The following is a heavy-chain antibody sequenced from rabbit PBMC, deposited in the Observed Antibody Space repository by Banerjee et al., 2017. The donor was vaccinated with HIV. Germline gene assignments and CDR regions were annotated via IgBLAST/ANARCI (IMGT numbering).Heavy chain of an antibody. CDR1: GFDFSSYG. Sequence: QEQLVESGGGLVQPGGSLKLSCKASGFDFSSYGVSWVRQAPGMGLEWIACINTSSGNTVYASWTKGRFTISKTASTTVTLQMTSLTAADTATYFCARVTAHYRAFNLWGPGTLVTVS. CDR2: INTSSGNT. V-gene: IGHV1S45*01. D-gene: IGHD1-1*01. J-gene: IGHJ4*01. CDR3: ARVTAHYRAFNL.